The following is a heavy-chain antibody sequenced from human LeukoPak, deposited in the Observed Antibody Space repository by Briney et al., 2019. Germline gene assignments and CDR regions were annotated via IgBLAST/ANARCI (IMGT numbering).Heavy chain of an antibody. CDR1: GFTFSSYA. J-gene: IGHJ4*02. V-gene: IGHV3-23*01. CDR3: AKHSGSYSGGLPIDN. D-gene: IGHD1-26*01. Sequence: GGSLRLSCAASGFTFSSYAMSWVRQAPGKGLEWVSAISGSGGSTYYADSVKGRFTISRDNSKNTLYLQMNSLRAEDTAGYYCAKHSGSYSGGLPIDNWCQGTLVTVSS. CDR2: ISGSGGST.